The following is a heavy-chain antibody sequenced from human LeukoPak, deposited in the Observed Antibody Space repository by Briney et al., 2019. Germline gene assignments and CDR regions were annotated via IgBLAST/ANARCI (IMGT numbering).Heavy chain of an antibody. J-gene: IGHJ4*02. CDR2: IYYSGST. D-gene: IGHD2-2*01. Sequence: SETLSLTCTVSGGSISNYYWSWIRQPPGKGLEWIGYIYYSGSTNYNPSLKSRVSISVDTSKNQFSLKLSSVTAADTAVYYCARGIYCSSTSCYYYFDYWGQGTLVTVSP. CDR3: ARGIYCSSTSCYYYFDY. CDR1: GGSISNYY. V-gene: IGHV4-59*01.